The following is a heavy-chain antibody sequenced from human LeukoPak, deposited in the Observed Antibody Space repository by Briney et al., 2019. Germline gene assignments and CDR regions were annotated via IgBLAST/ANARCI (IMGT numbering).Heavy chain of an antibody. Sequence: PSQTLSLTCTVSGGSISSGSYYWSWIRQPAGKGLEWIGRIYTSGSTNYNPSLKSRVTISVDTSKNQFSLKLSSVTAADTAVYYRAREEDFDSSEDYWGQGTLVTVSS. CDR2: IYTSGST. V-gene: IGHV4-61*02. CDR3: AREEDFDSSEDY. J-gene: IGHJ4*02. CDR1: GGSISSGSYY. D-gene: IGHD3-22*01.